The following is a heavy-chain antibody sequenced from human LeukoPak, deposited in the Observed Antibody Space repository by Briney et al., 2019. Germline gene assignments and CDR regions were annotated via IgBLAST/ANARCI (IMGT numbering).Heavy chain of an antibody. J-gene: IGHJ3*02. V-gene: IGHV1-2*06. D-gene: IGHD3-22*01. Sequence: ASVKVSCKASGGTFSSYTISWVRQAPGQGLEWMGRINPNSGGTNYAQKFQGRVTMTRDTSISTAYMELSRLRSDDTAVYYCARVKVYYDSSGYYYVNAFDIWGQGTMVTVSS. CDR2: INPNSGGT. CDR3: ARVKVYYDSSGYYYVNAFDI. CDR1: GGTFSSYT.